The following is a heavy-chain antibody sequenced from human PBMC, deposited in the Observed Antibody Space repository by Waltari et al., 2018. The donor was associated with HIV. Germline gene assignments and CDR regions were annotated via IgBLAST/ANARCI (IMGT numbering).Heavy chain of an antibody. Sequence: QVQLHQWGAALLQPSETLSLTCGVYGGSFSGFYWTWIRQPPGKRLEWVGEINHSGNSNYNSSLKSRVTISVDSSRKQFSLRLTSLTAADTAVYYCARGGYNSGFSWFDPWGRGTLVTVSS. J-gene: IGHJ5*02. CDR3: ARGGYNSGFSWFDP. CDR1: GGSFSGFY. V-gene: IGHV4-34*01. CDR2: INHSGNS. D-gene: IGHD5-18*01.